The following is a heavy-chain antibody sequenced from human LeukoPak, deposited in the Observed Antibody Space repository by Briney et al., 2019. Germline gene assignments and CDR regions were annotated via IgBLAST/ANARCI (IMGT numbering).Heavy chain of an antibody. D-gene: IGHD3-10*01. CDR3: AINDGSGSYYKSDY. J-gene: IGHJ4*02. CDR1: GGSFSGYY. Sequence: EPSETLSLTCAVYGGSFSGYYWSWVRQPPGKGLEWIGEIDQSGSTNFNPSLESRVTITIDTSKNQFSLRLNSVTAADTAVYYCAINDGSGSYYKSDYWGQGTLVTVSS. CDR2: IDQSGST. V-gene: IGHV4-34*01.